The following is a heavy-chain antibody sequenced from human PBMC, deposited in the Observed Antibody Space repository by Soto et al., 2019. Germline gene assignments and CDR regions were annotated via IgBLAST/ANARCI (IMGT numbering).Heavy chain of an antibody. CDR3: AKDGRIHLYSPPFDY. V-gene: IGHV3-23*01. J-gene: IGHJ4*02. Sequence: EVQLLESGGGLVQQGGSLRLSCAASAFTFSSYAMSWVRQTPRKGLEWVSSISGSGDSTFYADSVKGRFTIPRDNSKNTLYLEMSSLRAEDTAIYFCAKDGRIHLYSPPFDYWGQGALVSVTS. CDR2: ISGSGDST. CDR1: AFTFSSYA. D-gene: IGHD5-18*01.